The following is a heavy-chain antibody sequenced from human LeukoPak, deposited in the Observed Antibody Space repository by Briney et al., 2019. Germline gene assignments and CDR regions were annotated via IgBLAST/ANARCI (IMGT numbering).Heavy chain of an antibody. J-gene: IGHJ5*02. V-gene: IGHV3-23*01. Sequence: PGGSLRLSCAASGFTFSSYGMHWVRQAPGKGLECVSGISGSGGSTNYADSVKGRFTISRDNSRNALYLQMNSLRAEDTALYYCAKTSWYCSGGSCSNWFDPWGQGTLVTVSS. D-gene: IGHD2-15*01. CDR3: AKTSWYCSGGSCSNWFDP. CDR2: ISGSGGST. CDR1: GFTFSSYG.